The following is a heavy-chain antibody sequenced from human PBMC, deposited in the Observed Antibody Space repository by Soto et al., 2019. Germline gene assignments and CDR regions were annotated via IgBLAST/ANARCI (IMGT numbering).Heavy chain of an antibody. V-gene: IGHV3-9*01. CDR1: GFTFDDYA. D-gene: IGHD2-15*01. J-gene: IGHJ4*02. CDR2: ISWNSGSI. Sequence: EVQLVESGGGLVQPGRSLRLSCAASGFTFDDYAMHWVRQAPGKGLEWVSGISWNSGSIGYADSVKGRFTISRDNAKNSLYLQMNSLRAEDTALYYCAKDRGYNSGGSCYDYWGQGTLVTVSS. CDR3: AKDRGYNSGGSCYDY.